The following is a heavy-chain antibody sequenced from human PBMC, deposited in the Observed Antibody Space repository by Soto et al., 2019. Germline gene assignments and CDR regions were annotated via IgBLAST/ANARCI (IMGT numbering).Heavy chain of an antibody. CDR3: ASTPQWVVGGGAFDI. V-gene: IGHV1-69*13. D-gene: IGHD6-19*01. Sequence: SVKVSCKASGGTFSSYAISWVRQAPGQGLEWMGGIIPIFGTANYAQKFQGRVTITADESTSAAYMELSSLRSEDTAVYYCASTPQWVVGGGAFDIWGQGTMVTVSS. CDR2: IIPIFGTA. CDR1: GGTFSSYA. J-gene: IGHJ3*02.